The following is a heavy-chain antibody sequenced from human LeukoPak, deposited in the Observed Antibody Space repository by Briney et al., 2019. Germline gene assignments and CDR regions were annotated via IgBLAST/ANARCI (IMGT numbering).Heavy chain of an antibody. CDR2: IYYSGST. CDR3: ARYYGSGPREAYYFDY. Sequence: SETLSLTCTASGGSISSGGYYWSWIRQHPGKGLEWIGYIYYSGSTNYNPSLKSRVTVSVDTSKNQFSLKLSSVTAADTAVYYCARYYGSGPREAYYFDYWGQGTLVTVSS. V-gene: IGHV4-61*08. J-gene: IGHJ4*02. CDR1: GGSISSGGYY. D-gene: IGHD3-10*01.